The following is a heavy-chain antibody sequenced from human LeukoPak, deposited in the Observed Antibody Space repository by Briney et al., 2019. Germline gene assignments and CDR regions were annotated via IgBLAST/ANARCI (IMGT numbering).Heavy chain of an antibody. J-gene: IGHJ5*02. CDR1: GGSFSGYY. Sequence: SETLSLTCAVYGGSFSGYYWSWIRQPPGKGLEWIGEINHSGSTNFNPSLKSRVTISVDTSKNQFSLKLSSVTAADTAVYYCAREKQQLVLTGRGYNWFDPWGQGTLVTVSS. V-gene: IGHV4-34*01. CDR3: AREKQQLVLTGRGYNWFDP. CDR2: INHSGST. D-gene: IGHD6-13*01.